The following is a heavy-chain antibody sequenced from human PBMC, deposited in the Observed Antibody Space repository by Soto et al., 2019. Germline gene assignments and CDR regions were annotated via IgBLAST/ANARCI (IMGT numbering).Heavy chain of an antibody. CDR2: ISAHNGNT. CDR3: ARGRYGDY. V-gene: IGHV1-18*01. Sequence: QVHLVQSGAEVKKPGASVKVSCKGSGYDFTTYGITWVRQAPGQGLEWMAWISAHNGNTDYAQKLQGRGTVTRDTSTRTAYMELRRRRSDGAAVYYCARGRYGDYWGQGALVTVSS. J-gene: IGHJ4*02. CDR1: GYDFTTYG. D-gene: IGHD1-1*01.